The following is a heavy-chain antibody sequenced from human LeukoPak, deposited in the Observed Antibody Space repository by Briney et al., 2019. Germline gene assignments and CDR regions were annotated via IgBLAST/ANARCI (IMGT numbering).Heavy chain of an antibody. CDR3: ARDRVTGTTSWFDP. Sequence: ASVTVSCKASGYTFTSYGISWVRQAPGQGLEWMGWISAYNGNTNYAQKLQGRVTMTTDTTTSTAYMELRSLRSDDTAVYYCARDRVTGTTSWFDPWGQGTLVTVSS. CDR1: GYTFTSYG. V-gene: IGHV1-18*01. CDR2: ISAYNGNT. D-gene: IGHD1-7*01. J-gene: IGHJ5*02.